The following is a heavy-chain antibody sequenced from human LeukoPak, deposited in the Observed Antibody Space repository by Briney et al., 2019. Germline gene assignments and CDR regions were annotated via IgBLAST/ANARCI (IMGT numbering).Heavy chain of an antibody. CDR3: ARGRLAVAGTYYYYGMDV. CDR1: GYTFTSYD. J-gene: IGHJ6*02. V-gene: IGHV1-8*01. CDR2: MNPNSGNT. D-gene: IGHD6-19*01. Sequence: GASVKVSCKASGYTFTSYDINWVRQATGQGLEWMGWMNPNSGNTGYAQKFQGRVTMTRNTSTSTAYMELSSLRSEDTAVYYRARGRLAVAGTYYYYGMDVWGQGTTVTVSS.